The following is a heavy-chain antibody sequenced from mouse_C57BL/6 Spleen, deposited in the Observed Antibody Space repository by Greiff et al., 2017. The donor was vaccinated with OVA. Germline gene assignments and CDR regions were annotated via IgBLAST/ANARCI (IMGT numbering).Heavy chain of an antibody. Sequence: EVKVVESGGDLVKPGGSLKLSCAASGFTFSSYGMSWVRQTPDKRLEWVATISSGGSYTYYPDSVKGRFTISRDNAKNTLYLQMSSLKSEDTAMYYCARHDIFDYWGQGTTLTVSS. CDR2: ISSGGSYT. CDR3: ARHDIFDY. V-gene: IGHV5-6*01. J-gene: IGHJ2*01. CDR1: GFTFSSYG.